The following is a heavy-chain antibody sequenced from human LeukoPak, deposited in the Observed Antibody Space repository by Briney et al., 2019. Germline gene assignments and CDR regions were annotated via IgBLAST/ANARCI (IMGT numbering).Heavy chain of an antibody. CDR2: IIPIIGIA. V-gene: IGHV1-69*04. J-gene: IGHJ5*02. CDR3: AATELGYCSGGGCYYAATRPRFDP. D-gene: IGHD2-15*01. Sequence: ASVKVSCKASGYTFSSYAISWVRQAPGQGLEWMGRIIPIIGIANYAQKFQGRVTITADKSTSTAYMELSRLRSDATAVYYCAATELGYCSGGGCYYAATRPRFDPWGEGTLVAVSS. CDR1: GYTFSSYA.